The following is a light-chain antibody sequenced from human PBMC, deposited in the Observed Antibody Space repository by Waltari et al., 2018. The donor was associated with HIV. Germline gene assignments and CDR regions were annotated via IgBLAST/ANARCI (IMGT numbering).Light chain of an antibody. Sequence: ERVMTQSPTTLSVSPGERATLSCRASQSVDSDLAWYQQKPGQPPGLLISGASTRATGIPARFSGSGSGIEFTLTINSLQSEDFAIYYCQQYNNWPYTFGQGTRLDIK. V-gene: IGKV3-15*01. CDR3: QQYNNWPYT. CDR2: GAS. J-gene: IGKJ2*01. CDR1: QSVDSD.